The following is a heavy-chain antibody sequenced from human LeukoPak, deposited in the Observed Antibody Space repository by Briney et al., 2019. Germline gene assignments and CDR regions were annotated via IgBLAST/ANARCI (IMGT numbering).Heavy chain of an antibody. CDR3: VRTPPNWGFDY. D-gene: IGHD7-27*01. J-gene: IGHJ4*02. Sequence: ASVKVSCKASGGTFSSYAISWVRQATGQGLEWMGWMSPNSGDTGYAQKFQGRVTMTSDSSISTAYMELSSLRSEDTAIYYCVRTPPNWGFDYWGQGTLVTVSS. CDR1: GGTFSSYA. V-gene: IGHV1-8*02. CDR2: MSPNSGDT.